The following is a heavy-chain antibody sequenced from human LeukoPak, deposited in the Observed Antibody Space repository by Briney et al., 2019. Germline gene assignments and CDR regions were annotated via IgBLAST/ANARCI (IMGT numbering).Heavy chain of an antibody. J-gene: IGHJ4*02. Sequence: GGSLRLSCAASGFTFSSQAMSWVRQAPGKGLEWVSSISGSGGTTYYADSVKGRFTISRDNSNNTLYLQMSSLRAEDTAVYYCAKVYGGSSDFWGQGTLVTVSS. CDR1: GFTFSSQA. D-gene: IGHD3-10*02. CDR3: AKVYGGSSDF. V-gene: IGHV3-23*01. CDR2: ISGSGGTT.